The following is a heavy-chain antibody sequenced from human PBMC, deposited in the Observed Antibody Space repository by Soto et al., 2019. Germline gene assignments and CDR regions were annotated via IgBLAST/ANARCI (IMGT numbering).Heavy chain of an antibody. CDR2: INHSGST. J-gene: IGHJ6*02. D-gene: IGHD2-2*01. V-gene: IGHV4-34*01. CDR3: ARDVDIVVVPAADTPYGMDV. Sequence: QVQLQQWGAGLLKPSETLSLTCAVYGGSFSGYYWSWIRQPPGKGLEWIGEINHSGSTNYNPSLKSRVTISVDTSKNQFSLQLSDVTAAYTAVDYCARDVDIVVVPAADTPYGMDVWGQGTTVTVSS. CDR1: GGSFSGYY.